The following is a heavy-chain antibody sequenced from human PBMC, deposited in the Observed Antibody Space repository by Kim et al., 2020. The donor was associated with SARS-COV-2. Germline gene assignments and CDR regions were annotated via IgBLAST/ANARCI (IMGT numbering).Heavy chain of an antibody. Sequence: SETRSLTCTGSGGSISSSSYYWGWIRQPPGKGLEWIGSIYYSGSTYYNPSLKSRVTISVDTSKNQFSLKLSSVTAADTAVYYCARQLVGELLFYWGQGTLVTVSS. CDR2: IYYSGST. J-gene: IGHJ4*02. V-gene: IGHV4-39*01. D-gene: IGHD1-26*01. CDR1: GGSISSSSYY. CDR3: ARQLVGELLFY.